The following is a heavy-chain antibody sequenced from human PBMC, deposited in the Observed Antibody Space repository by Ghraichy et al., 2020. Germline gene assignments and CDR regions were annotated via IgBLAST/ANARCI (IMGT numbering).Heavy chain of an antibody. CDR3: ARGLSKFGSTRFYFDL. D-gene: IGHD2-2*01. Sequence: SLTCTVSGVSIGSSGYFWSWIRQPAGKGLEWIGRVYTTGTTDYNPSLKSRVTISVDTSSNQLSLNLDSVTAADTGVYYCARGLSKFGSTRFYFDLWGQGSLVTVSS. CDR1: GVSIGSSGYF. J-gene: IGHJ4*02. V-gene: IGHV4-61*02. CDR2: VYTTGTT.